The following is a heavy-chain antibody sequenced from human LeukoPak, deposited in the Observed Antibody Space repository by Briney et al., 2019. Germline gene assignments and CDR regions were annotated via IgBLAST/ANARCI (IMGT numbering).Heavy chain of an antibody. CDR3: AIQSGSWYRPFDY. V-gene: IGHV4-39*01. CDR1: GGSINSSSYY. CDR2: IYYGGST. Sequence: SETLSFTCTVSGGSINSSSYYWRWIRQPPGKGLEWIGSIYYGGSTYYNPSLQSRVSISVDTSKNQISLRLSSVTAADTAVYYCAIQSGSWYRPFDYWGQGNLVTVSS. D-gene: IGHD6-13*01. J-gene: IGHJ4*02.